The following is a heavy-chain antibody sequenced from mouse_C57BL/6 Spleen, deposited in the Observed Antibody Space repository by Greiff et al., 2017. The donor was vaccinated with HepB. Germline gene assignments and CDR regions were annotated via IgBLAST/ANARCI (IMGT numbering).Heavy chain of an antibody. Sequence: EVQLQQSGPELVKPGASVKISCKASGYSFTGYYMNWVKQSPEKSLEWIGEVNPSTGGTTYNQKFKAKATLTVDKSSSTAYMQLKSLTSEDSAVYYCARKDYDYADYWGQGTTLTVSS. V-gene: IGHV1-42*01. J-gene: IGHJ2*01. D-gene: IGHD2-4*01. CDR3: ARKDYDYADY. CDR2: VNPSTGGT. CDR1: GYSFTGYY.